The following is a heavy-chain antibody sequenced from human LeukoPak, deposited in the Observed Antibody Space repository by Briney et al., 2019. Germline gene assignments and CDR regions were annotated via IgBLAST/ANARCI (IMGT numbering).Heavy chain of an antibody. Sequence: SETLSLTCTVSGYSITSGYYRGWVRQSPGKGLEWLASIYHSRSTFYNPSLQSRVTISVDTSKNQFSLRLRSVTAADTAVYYCARDQDYYGSGSYGPDHWGQGTLVTVSS. CDR2: IYHSRST. J-gene: IGHJ4*02. D-gene: IGHD3-10*01. CDR1: GYSITSGYY. CDR3: ARDQDYYGSGSYGPDH. V-gene: IGHV4-38-2*02.